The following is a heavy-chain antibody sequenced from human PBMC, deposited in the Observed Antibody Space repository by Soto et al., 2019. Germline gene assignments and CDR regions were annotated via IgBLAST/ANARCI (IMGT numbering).Heavy chain of an antibody. D-gene: IGHD6-6*01. CDR3: ARDRRYSSSFLFDP. J-gene: IGHJ5*02. CDR1: GYTFTSYG. V-gene: IGHV1-18*01. Sequence: GASVKVSCKASGYTFTSYGISWVRQAPGQGLEWMGWISAYNGNTNYAQKLQGRVTMTTDTSTSTAYMEPRSLRSDDTAVYYCARDRRYSSSFLFDPWGQGTLVTVSS. CDR2: ISAYNGNT.